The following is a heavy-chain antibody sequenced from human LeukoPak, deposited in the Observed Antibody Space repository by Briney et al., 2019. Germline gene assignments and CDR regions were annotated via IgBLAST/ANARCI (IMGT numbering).Heavy chain of an antibody. V-gene: IGHV4-39*07. CDR3: ARVIRDCSGGSCFDP. CDR2: IYYSGST. CDR1: GGSISSSSYY. J-gene: IGHJ5*02. Sequence: SETLSLTCTVSGGSISSSSYYWGWIRQPPEKGLEWIGSIYYSGSTYYNPSLKSRVTISVDTSKNQFSLKLSSVTAADTAVYYCARVIRDCSGGSCFDPWGQGTLVTVSS. D-gene: IGHD2-15*01.